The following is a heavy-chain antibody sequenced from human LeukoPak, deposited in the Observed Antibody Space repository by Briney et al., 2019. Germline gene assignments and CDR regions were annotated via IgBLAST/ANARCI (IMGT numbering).Heavy chain of an antibody. CDR3: ARLRYYGSGSYPMTGNWFDP. D-gene: IGHD3-10*01. V-gene: IGHV4-39*01. J-gene: IGHJ5*02. CDR2: IYYSGGT. CDR1: GGSISSNGYY. Sequence: PSETLSLTCTVSGGSISSNGYYWAWFRHPPGKGLEWIGSIYYSGGTYYNPSLKSRVTISVDTSKNQFSLKLSSVTAADTAVYYCARLRYYGSGSYPMTGNWFDPWGRGTQVTVSS.